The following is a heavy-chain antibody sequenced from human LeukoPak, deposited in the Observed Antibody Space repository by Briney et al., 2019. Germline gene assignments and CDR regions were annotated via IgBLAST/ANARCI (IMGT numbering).Heavy chain of an antibody. CDR1: GDSINSLD. V-gene: IGHV3-30*03. D-gene: IGHD1-1*01. J-gene: IGHJ4*02. CDR3: ASHNPRSY. Sequence: LSLTCTVSGDSINSLDLWSWVRQAPGKGLEWVAVISYDGSNKYYADSVKGRFTISRDNSKNTLYLQMNSLRAEDTAVYYCASHNPRSYWGQGTLVTVSS. CDR2: ISYDGSNK.